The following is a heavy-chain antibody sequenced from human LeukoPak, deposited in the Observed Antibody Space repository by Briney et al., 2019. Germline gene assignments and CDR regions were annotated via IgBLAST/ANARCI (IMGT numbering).Heavy chain of an antibody. Sequence: GGSLRLSCAASGFTVSSNYMSWVRQAPGRGLEWVSVIYSGGSTYYADSVKGRFTISRDNSKNTLYLQMNSLRAEDTAVYYCARKRSKAAFDIWGQGTMVTVSS. V-gene: IGHV3-66*01. J-gene: IGHJ3*02. CDR3: ARKRSKAAFDI. CDR1: GFTVSSNY. CDR2: IYSGGST. D-gene: IGHD1-26*01.